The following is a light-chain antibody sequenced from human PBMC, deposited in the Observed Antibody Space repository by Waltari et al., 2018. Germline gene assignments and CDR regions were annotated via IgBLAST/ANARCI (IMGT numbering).Light chain of an antibody. V-gene: IGLV1-40*01. Sequence: QSALTQPPSVSGAPGQRVPISCTGRSSNLGAGYGVHWFQQIPGTAPKVLISGDNIRPSGVPDRFSASKSGTSASLAITGLQAEDEAVYFCQSHDSSLRWVFGGGTKLTVL. CDR1: SSNLGAGYG. CDR2: GDN. CDR3: QSHDSSLRWV. J-gene: IGLJ2*01.